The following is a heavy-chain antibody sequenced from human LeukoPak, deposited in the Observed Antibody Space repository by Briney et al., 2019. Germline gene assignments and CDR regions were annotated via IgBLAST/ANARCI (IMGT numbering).Heavy chain of an antibody. CDR3: AGKRGGYCSGGSCYQLDY. D-gene: IGHD2-15*01. J-gene: IGHJ4*02. CDR1: GGTFSSYA. V-gene: IGHV1-69*04. CDR2: IIPILGIA. Sequence: GASVKVSCKASGGTFSSYAISWVRQAPGQGLEWMGRIIPILGIANHAQKFQGRVTITADKSTSTAYMELSSLRSEDTAAYYCAGKRGGYCSGGSCYQLDYWGQGTLVTVSS.